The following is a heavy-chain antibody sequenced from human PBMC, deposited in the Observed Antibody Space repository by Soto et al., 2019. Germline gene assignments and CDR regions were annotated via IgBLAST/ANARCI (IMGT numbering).Heavy chain of an antibody. V-gene: IGHV4-4*02. J-gene: IGHJ5*02. D-gene: IGHD3-22*01. CDR1: GGSISSSNW. CDR2: IYHSGST. Sequence: SETLSLTCAVSGGSISSSNWWSWVRQPPGKGLEWIGEIYHSGSTNYNPSLKSRVTISVDKSKNQFSLKLSSVTAADTAVYYCARVGRDSSGYTMGWFDPWGQGTLVTVSS. CDR3: ARVGRDSSGYTMGWFDP.